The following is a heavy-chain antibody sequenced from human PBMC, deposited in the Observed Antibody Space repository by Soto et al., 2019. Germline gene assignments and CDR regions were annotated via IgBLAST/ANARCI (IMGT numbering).Heavy chain of an antibody. CDR3: ARHIWVGDDVFDY. J-gene: IGHJ4*02. CDR2: IYYSVST. Sequence: SETLSLTCTVSGGSISSYYWSWIRQPPGKGLEWIGYIYYSVSTNYNPSLKSRVTISVDTSKNQFSLKLSSVTAADTAVYYCARHIWVGDDVFDYSGPGTLVTFSS. CDR1: GGSISSYY. V-gene: IGHV4-59*01. D-gene: IGHD3-16*01.